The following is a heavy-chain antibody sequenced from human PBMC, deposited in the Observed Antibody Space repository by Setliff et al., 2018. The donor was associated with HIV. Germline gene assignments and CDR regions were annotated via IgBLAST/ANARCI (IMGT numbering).Heavy chain of an antibody. CDR2: ITSSSTNI. V-gene: IGHV3-48*01. CDR3: AVLWPFDY. Sequence: ETLSLTCTVSGGSISSYYWSWVRQAPGKGLEWISYITSSSTNIFYADSVKGRFTISRDNVKNSLYLQMSSLRAEDTAVYYCAVLWPFDYWGLGTLVTVSS. J-gene: IGHJ4*02. D-gene: IGHD3-10*01. CDR1: GGSISSYY.